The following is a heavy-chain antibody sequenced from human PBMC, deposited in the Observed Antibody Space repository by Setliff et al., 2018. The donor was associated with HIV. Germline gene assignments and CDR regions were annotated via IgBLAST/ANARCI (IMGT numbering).Heavy chain of an antibody. Sequence: PSETLSLTCAVSGHSISSGYHWGWIRQPPGKGLEWIGSIYYSGSVYYNPSLKSRVTISVDTTKNQFSLKLSSVTAADTAVYYCARTRGYSLYYFDYWGQGTLVTVS. CDR3: ARTRGYSLYYFDY. D-gene: IGHD5-18*01. CDR1: GHSISSGYH. V-gene: IGHV4-38-2*01. CDR2: IYYSGSV. J-gene: IGHJ4*02.